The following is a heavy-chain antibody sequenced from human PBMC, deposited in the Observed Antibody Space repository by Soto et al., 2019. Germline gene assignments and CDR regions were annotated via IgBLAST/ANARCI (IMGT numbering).Heavy chain of an antibody. J-gene: IGHJ3*02. V-gene: IGHV4-59*01. CDR3: ARYWGCSGGSCYSTFFDI. Sequence: SETLSLTCTVSGGSISRYYWSWIRQPPGKGLEWIGYIYYSGSTNYNPSLKSRVTISVDTSKNQFSLKLSSVTAADTAVYYCARYWGCSGGSCYSTFFDIWGQGTMVTVSS. CDR2: IYYSGST. CDR1: GGSISRYY. D-gene: IGHD2-15*01.